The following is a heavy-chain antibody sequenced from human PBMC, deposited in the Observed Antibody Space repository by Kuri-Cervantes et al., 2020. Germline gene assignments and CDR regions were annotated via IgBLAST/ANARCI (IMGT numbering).Heavy chain of an antibody. Sequence: GESLKISCAASGFTFSSYWMHWVRQAPGKGLVWVSRINSDGSSTSYADSVKGRFTISRDNAKSSLYLQMNSLRAEDTALYFCAKDLRSSSLRGGAFDIWGQGTMVTVSS. CDR1: GFTFSSYW. V-gene: IGHV3-74*01. D-gene: IGHD6-6*01. J-gene: IGHJ3*02. CDR3: AKDLRSSSLRGGAFDI. CDR2: INSDGSST.